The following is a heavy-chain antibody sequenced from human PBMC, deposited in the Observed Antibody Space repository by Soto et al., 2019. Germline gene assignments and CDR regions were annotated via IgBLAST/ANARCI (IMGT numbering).Heavy chain of an antibody. J-gene: IGHJ4*02. CDR1: GGTFSSYA. D-gene: IGHD6-13*01. Sequence: SVKVFCKASGGTFSSYAISWVRQAPGQGLEWMGGIIPIFGTANYAQKFQGRVTITADESTSTAYMELSSLRSEDTAVYYCARDSGYSSSWYLAFDYWGQGTLVTVSS. V-gene: IGHV1-69*13. CDR2: IIPIFGTA. CDR3: ARDSGYSSSWYLAFDY.